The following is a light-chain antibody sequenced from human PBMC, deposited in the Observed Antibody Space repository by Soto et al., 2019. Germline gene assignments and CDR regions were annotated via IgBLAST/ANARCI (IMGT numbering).Light chain of an antibody. J-gene: IGLJ2*01. CDR1: SSNIGNNY. CDR3: GTWDSSLSAGV. Sequence: QSVLTQPPSVSAAPGQTVTISCSGSSSNIGNNYVSWYQQVPGTAPKLLIYDNKKRPSGIADRFSGSKSGTSATLGITGLQTGDEADYYCGTWDSSLSAGVFGGGTKLTVL. V-gene: IGLV1-51*01. CDR2: DNK.